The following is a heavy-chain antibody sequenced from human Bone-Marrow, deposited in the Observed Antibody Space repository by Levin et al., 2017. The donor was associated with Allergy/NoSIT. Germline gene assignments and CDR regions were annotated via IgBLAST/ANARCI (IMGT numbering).Heavy chain of an antibody. CDR3: ARDDSSTGYGGIDS. J-gene: IGHJ4*02. D-gene: IGHD6-13*01. V-gene: IGHV1-3*04. CDR1: GYTFTSHG. Sequence: GESLKISCKASGYTFTSHGMHWVRQTPGQRLEWMGWINTGNGNTQYSQKFQGRVTIGRDTFASTAYMELSYLTSEDTAVYYCARDDSSTGYGGIDSWGQGTLVTVSS. CDR2: INTGNGNT.